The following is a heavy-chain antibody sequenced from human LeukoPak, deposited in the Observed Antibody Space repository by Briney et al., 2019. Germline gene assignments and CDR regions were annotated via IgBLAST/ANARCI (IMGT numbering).Heavy chain of an antibody. CDR1: GFTFSSYA. Sequence: GGSLRLSCAAAGFTFSSYAMHWVRQAQGKGLEWVAVISYDGSNKYYADSVKGRFTISRDNSKNTLYLQMNSLRAEDTAVYYCARSPGIAAAGTRSGDYWGQGTLVTVSS. CDR3: ARSPGIAAAGTRSGDY. D-gene: IGHD6-13*01. J-gene: IGHJ4*02. CDR2: ISYDGSNK. V-gene: IGHV3-30*04.